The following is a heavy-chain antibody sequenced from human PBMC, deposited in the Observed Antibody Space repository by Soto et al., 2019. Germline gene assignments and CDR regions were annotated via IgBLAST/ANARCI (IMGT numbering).Heavy chain of an antibody. CDR1: GFTFRSYG. V-gene: IGHV3-33*01. CDR3: AGGWAQVFDS. CDR2: IWFDGSEE. Sequence: PGGSLRLSCVASGFTFRSYGMHWVRQAPGKGLEWVAVIWFDGSEEYYADSVKGRFIISRDNSKKTLHLQMNSLRVEDTAVYYCAGGWAQVFDSWGQGTLVTVSS. D-gene: IGHD6-13*01. J-gene: IGHJ4*02.